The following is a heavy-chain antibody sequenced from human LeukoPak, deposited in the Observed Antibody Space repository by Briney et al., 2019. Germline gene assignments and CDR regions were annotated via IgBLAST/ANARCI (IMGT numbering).Heavy chain of an antibody. CDR2: ISSSSSHT. J-gene: IGHJ4*02. V-gene: IGHV3-11*06. CDR1: GFTFSDYY. CDR3: ARDEIFGVVPDY. D-gene: IGHD3-3*01. Sequence: GSLRLSCAASGFTFSDYYMSWIRQAPGKGLEWVSYISSSSSHTNYADSVKGRFTISRDNAKNSLYLQMNSLRAEDTAVYYCARDEIFGVVPDYWGQGTLVTVSS.